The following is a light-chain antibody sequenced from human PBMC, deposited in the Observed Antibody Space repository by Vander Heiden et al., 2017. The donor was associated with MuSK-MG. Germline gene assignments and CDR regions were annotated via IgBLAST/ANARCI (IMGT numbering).Light chain of an antibody. Sequence: QTVVTQEPSLTVSPGGTVTLTCASSTGAVTSGYYPNWFQQKPGQAPRACIDSTSNKHSWTPARVSGSLLGGKAAMTLSGVQPEDEAEYYCLLYSGGAGVFRGG. CDR3: LLYSGGAGV. V-gene: IGLV7-43*01. CDR2: STS. J-gene: IGLJ2*01. CDR1: TGAVTSGYY.